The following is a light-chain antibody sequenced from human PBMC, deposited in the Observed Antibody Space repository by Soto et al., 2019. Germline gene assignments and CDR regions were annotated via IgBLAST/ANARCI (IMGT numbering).Light chain of an antibody. J-gene: IGKJ5*01. CDR1: QSVRTK. CDR3: QQHNNWPPIT. V-gene: IGKV3-15*01. CDR2: GAS. Sequence: DIVLTQSPATLSVSPGESAALSCRASQSVRTKLAWYQQRPGQAPRLLIYGASTRATGIPARFSGSGSGTEFTLIITSLQSEDCGVYYCQQHNNWPPITFGQGTRLEIK.